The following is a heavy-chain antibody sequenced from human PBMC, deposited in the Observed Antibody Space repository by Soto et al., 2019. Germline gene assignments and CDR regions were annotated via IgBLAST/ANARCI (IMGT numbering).Heavy chain of an antibody. D-gene: IGHD1-7*01. CDR2: IYPGDSDT. Sequence: PGESLKISCKGSGYSFTSYWIGWVRQMPGKGLEWMGIIYPGDSDTRYSPSFQGQVTISADKSISTAYLQWSSLKASDIAMYYCARRNYGPMRGMDVWGQGTTVTVSS. J-gene: IGHJ6*02. V-gene: IGHV5-51*01. CDR1: GYSFTSYW. CDR3: ARRNYGPMRGMDV.